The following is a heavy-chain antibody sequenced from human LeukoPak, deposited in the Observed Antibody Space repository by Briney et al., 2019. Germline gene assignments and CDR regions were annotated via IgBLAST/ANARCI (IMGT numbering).Heavy chain of an antibody. CDR3: ATDWTGVTAAIAVDAFDI. D-gene: IGHD2-2*02. CDR2: FDPEDGET. V-gene: IGHV1-24*01. J-gene: IGHJ3*02. Sequence: ASVKVSRKFSGYTLTELSMHWVRQAPGKGLEWMGGFDPEDGETIYAQKFQGRVTMTEDTSTDTAYMELSSLRSEDTAVYYCATDWTGVTAAIAVDAFDIWGQGTMVTVSS. CDR1: GYTLTELS.